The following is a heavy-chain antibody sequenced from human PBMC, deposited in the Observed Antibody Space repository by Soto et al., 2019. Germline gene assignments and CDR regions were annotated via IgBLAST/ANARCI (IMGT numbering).Heavy chain of an antibody. Sequence: EVQLLESGGGLVQPGGSLRPSCAAPGFTFSSHVMKWVRQAPGKGLEWVAATSAGGGTTFYGDSVEGRFTMSTDNSKNTLFLQMNSLRAEGTAVYYCARGPGDPPPHAYGMDVWRQGTPVTVSS. CDR1: GFTFSSHV. J-gene: IGHJ6*02. D-gene: IGHD7-27*01. CDR2: TSAGGGTT. CDR3: ARGPGDPPPHAYGMDV. V-gene: IGHV3-23*01.